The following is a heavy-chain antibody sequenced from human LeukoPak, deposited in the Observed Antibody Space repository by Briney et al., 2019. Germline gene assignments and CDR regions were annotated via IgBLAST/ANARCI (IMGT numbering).Heavy chain of an antibody. V-gene: IGHV3-23*01. Sequence: GGSLRLSCAASGFTFSSYAMSWVRQAPGKGLEWVSAISGSGGGTYYANSVKGRFTISRDNSRDTLYLQMNSLRAEDTALYFCAKTPDYYGSGSSSYINCWGQGTLVSVSS. J-gene: IGHJ4*02. CDR1: GFTFSSYA. CDR3: AKTPDYYGSGSSSYINC. CDR2: ISGSGGGT. D-gene: IGHD3-10*01.